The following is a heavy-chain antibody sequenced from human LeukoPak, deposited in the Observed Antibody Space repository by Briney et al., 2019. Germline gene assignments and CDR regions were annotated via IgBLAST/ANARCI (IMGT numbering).Heavy chain of an antibody. D-gene: IGHD5-12*01. Sequence: VSVKVSCKASGYTFTNYGISWVRQAPGQGLEWMGWISAYNGDTNYAQKLQGRVTMTIDTSTSTAYMELRSLRSDDTAVYYCARGLGSGYDYYFDYWGQGTLVTVSS. J-gene: IGHJ4*02. CDR2: ISAYNGDT. CDR1: GYTFTNYG. V-gene: IGHV1-18*01. CDR3: ARGLGSGYDYYFDY.